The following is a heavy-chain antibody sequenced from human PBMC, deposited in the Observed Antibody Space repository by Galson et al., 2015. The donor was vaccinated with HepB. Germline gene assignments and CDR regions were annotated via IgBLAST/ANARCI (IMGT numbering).Heavy chain of an antibody. D-gene: IGHD2-15*01. CDR3: AKGVDIVVIVTAIDY. Sequence: SLRLSCAASGFTFSSYAMSWVRQAPGKGLEWVSGISGSGAGTFYADSVKGRFTISRDNSKNKLYLQMNSLRAEDTAVYYCAKGVDIVVIVTAIDYWGQGTLVTVSS. CDR1: GFTFSSYA. CDR2: ISGSGAGT. V-gene: IGHV3-23*01. J-gene: IGHJ4*02.